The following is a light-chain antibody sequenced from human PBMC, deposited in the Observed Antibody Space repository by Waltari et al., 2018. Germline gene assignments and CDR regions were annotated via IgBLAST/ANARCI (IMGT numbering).Light chain of an antibody. CDR2: ASS. CDR1: QSVDSK. CDR3: QQYNNWPLT. J-gene: IGKJ4*01. V-gene: IGKV3-15*01. Sequence: EIVMTQSPAALSVSPGERVTLSCRASQSVDSKLAWYQQKPGQAPRLLIYASSTRATGIPARVSGGGSGTEFTLTISSLQSEDFAVYYCQQYNNWPLTFGGGTMVEIK.